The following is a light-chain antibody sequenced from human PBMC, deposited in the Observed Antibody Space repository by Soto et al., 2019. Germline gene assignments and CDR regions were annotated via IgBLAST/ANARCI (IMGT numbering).Light chain of an antibody. Sequence: QSALTQPPSASGSRGQSVTISCTGTSNDVGSYNYVSWYQQHPGKAPKLMIYEVSKRPSGVPDRFSGSKSGNTASLTVSGLQAEDEADYYCRSYAGSNNLGYVFGTGTKLTVL. V-gene: IGLV2-8*01. CDR1: SNDVGSYNY. CDR3: RSYAGSNNLGYV. CDR2: EVS. J-gene: IGLJ1*01.